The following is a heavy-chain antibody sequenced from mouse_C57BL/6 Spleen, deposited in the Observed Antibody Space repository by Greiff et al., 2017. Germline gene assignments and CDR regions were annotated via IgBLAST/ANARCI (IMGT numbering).Heavy chain of an antibody. CDR2: ISYDGSN. Sequence: EVKLMESGPGLVKPSQSLSLTCSVTGYSITSGYYWNWIRQFPGNKLEWMGYISYDGSNNYNPSLKNRISITRDTSKNQFFLKWNSVTTEDTATYYWARGIYDGYYVGAMDYWGQGTSVTVCS. CDR3: ARGIYDGYYVGAMDY. CDR1: GYSITSGYY. D-gene: IGHD2-3*01. V-gene: IGHV3-6*01. J-gene: IGHJ4*01.